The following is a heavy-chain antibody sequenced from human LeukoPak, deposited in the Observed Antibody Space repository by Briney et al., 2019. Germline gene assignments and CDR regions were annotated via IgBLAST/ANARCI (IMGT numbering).Heavy chain of an antibody. CDR2: INPHNGGT. CDR3: ARAPPRGSLNWFDP. V-gene: IGHV1-2*02. D-gene: IGHD1-26*01. J-gene: IGHJ5*02. CDR1: GYTFTSYY. Sequence: GASVKVSCKASGYTFTSYYMHWVRQAPGQGLEWMGWINPHNGGTKSAQKFQGRLTMTRDTSIITAYMELSRLRSDDTAVYYCARAPPRGSLNWFDPWGQGTLVTVSS.